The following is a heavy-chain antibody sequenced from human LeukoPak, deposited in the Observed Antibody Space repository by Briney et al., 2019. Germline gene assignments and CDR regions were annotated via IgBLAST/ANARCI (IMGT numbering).Heavy chain of an antibody. V-gene: IGHV4-39*01. CDR3: ARVRSSGWGHNFDY. Sequence: SETLSLTCAVSGGSISTNNYYWGWLRQPPGKGLEWIGTIYYSGSTYYNPSLKSRVTISVDTSKNQFSLKLSSVTAADTAVYYCARVRSSGWGHNFDYWGQGTLVTVSS. J-gene: IGHJ4*02. D-gene: IGHD6-19*01. CDR2: IYYSGST. CDR1: GGSISTNNYY.